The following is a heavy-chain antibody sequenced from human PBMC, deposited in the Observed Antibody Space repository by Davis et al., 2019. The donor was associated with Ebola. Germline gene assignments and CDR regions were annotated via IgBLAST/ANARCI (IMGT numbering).Heavy chain of an antibody. J-gene: IGHJ6*02. Sequence: SETLSLTCAVYGGSFSGYYWSWIRQPPGKGLEWIGEINHSGSTNYNPSLKSRVTISVDTSKNQFSLKLSSVTAADTAVYYCARGPRYAGLAAAGTPGWGPRYYYYGMDVWGQGTTVTVSS. CDR1: GGSFSGYY. CDR2: INHSGST. CDR3: ARGPRYAGLAAAGTPGWGPRYYYYGMDV. V-gene: IGHV4-34*01. D-gene: IGHD6-13*01.